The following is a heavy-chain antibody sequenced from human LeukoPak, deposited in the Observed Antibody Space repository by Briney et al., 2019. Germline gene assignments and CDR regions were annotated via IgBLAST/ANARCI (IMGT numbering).Heavy chain of an antibody. CDR3: ARGKGRWELLRRRYWYFDL. CDR1: GGSISSYY. CDR2: IYYSGST. V-gene: IGHV4-59*12. Sequence: KASETLSLTCTVSGGSISSYYWSWIRQPPGKGLEWIGYIYYSGSTNYNPSLKSRVTISVDTSKNQFSLKLSSVTAADTAVYYCARGKGRWELLRRRYWYFDLWGRGTLVTVSS. J-gene: IGHJ2*01. D-gene: IGHD1-26*01.